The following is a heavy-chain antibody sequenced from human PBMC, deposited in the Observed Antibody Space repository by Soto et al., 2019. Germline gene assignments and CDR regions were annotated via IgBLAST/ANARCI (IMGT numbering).Heavy chain of an antibody. CDR3: AKDINPGYSGSWYYFDY. V-gene: IGHV3-9*01. J-gene: IGHJ4*02. Sequence: EVQLVESAGGLVQPGRSLRLSCAASGFTFDRYAMHWVRQAPGKGQEWVSGISWHSSNIGYADSVKGRFTISRDNAKNSLYLQMNSLRAEDTALYFCAKDINPGYSGSWYYFDYWGQGTLVTVSS. D-gene: IGHD6-13*01. CDR1: GFTFDRYA. CDR2: ISWHSSNI.